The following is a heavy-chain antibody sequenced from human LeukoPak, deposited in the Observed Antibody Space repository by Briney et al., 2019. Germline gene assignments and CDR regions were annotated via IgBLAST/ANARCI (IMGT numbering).Heavy chain of an antibody. CDR3: ARSKDILTGYCFDY. D-gene: IGHD3-9*01. CDR1: GGSISSSSYY. J-gene: IGHJ4*02. V-gene: IGHV4-61*05. CDR2: IYYSGST. Sequence: PSETLSLTCTVSGGSISSSSYYWGWIRQPPGKALEWIGGIYYSGSTNYNPSLKSRVTISVDKSKNQFSLKLSSVTAADTAVYYCARSKDILTGYCFDYWGQGTLVTVSS.